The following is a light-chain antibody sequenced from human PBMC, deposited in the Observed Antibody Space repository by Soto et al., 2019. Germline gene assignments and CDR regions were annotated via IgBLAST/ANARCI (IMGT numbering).Light chain of an antibody. Sequence: EIVLTQSPGTLSLSPGERATLSCRASQSVSSSYLAWYQQKPGQAPRLLIYGASSRATGIPDRVSGSGSGTDLTLTIRRLEPEDFAVYYCQQYGSSPWTFGQGTKVEIK. J-gene: IGKJ1*01. CDR1: QSVSSSY. V-gene: IGKV3-20*01. CDR3: QQYGSSPWT. CDR2: GAS.